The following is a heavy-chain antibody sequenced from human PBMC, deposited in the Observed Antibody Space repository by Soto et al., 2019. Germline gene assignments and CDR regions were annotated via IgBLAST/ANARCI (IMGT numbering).Heavy chain of an antibody. D-gene: IGHD2-2*01. J-gene: IGHJ4*02. V-gene: IGHV3-15*01. CDR3: TTETREGDIVVVPAAMLFDY. Sequence: GGSLRLSCAASGFTFSNAWMSWVRQAPGKGLEWVGRIKSKTDGGTTDYAAPVKGRFTISRDDSKNTLYLQMNSLKTEDTAVYYCTTETREGDIVVVPAAMLFDYWGQGTLVTVSS. CDR2: IKSKTDGGTT. CDR1: GFTFSNAW.